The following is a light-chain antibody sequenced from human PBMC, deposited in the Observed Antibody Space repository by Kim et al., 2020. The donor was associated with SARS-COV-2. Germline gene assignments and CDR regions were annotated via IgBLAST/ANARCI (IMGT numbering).Light chain of an antibody. CDR2: RAS. CDR3: QQYITYPLT. CDR1: QSIVSW. V-gene: IGKV1-5*03. J-gene: IGKJ4*01. Sequence: DIQMTQSPSTLSASVGDRVTITCRASQSIVSWLAWYQQTPGKAPKLLIYRASTLESGLPSRFSGSGSGTEFTLTISSLQPDDFATYYCQQYITYPLTFGVWSTVDIK.